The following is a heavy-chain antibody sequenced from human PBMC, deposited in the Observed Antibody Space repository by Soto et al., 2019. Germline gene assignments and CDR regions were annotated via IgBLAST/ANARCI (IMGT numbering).Heavy chain of an antibody. CDR1: GYTFTSYD. V-gene: IGHV1-2*02. CDR3: AREPATAKPEGVDF. D-gene: IGHD1-1*01. CDR2: INPNSGGT. J-gene: IGHJ4*02. Sequence: ASVKVSCKASGYTFTSYDINWVRQATGQGLEWMGWINPNSGGTKYAPKFQGGVTMTRDTSITTACMELSRLRSGDTAVYYCAREPATAKPEGVDFWGQGTLVTVSS.